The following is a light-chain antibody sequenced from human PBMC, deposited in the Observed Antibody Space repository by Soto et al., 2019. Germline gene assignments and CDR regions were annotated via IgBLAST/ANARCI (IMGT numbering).Light chain of an antibody. V-gene: IGLV3-21*04. CDR2: YDS. CDR3: QVWDRSSDHVV. Sequence: SYELTQPPSVSVAPGKTAKITCGEKNIGSIGVHWYQQKPGQAPVLVIYYDSDRPSGIPERFSGSNSGNTATLTISRVEAGDEADYYCQVWDRSSDHVVFGGGTKLTVL. CDR1: NIGSIG. J-gene: IGLJ2*01.